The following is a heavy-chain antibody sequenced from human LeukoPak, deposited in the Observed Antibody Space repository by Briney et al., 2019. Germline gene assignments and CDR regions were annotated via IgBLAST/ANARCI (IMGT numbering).Heavy chain of an antibody. CDR3: AITPQNSSGWSDY. CDR2: IYHSGST. V-gene: IGHV4-38-2*01. D-gene: IGHD6-19*01. CDR1: GYSISSGYY. Sequence: SETLSLTCAVSGYSISSGYYWGWIRQPPGKGLEWIGSIYHSGSTYYNPSLKSRVTISVDTSKNQFSLKLSSVTAVDTAVYYCAITPQNSSGWSDYWGQGTLVTVSS. J-gene: IGHJ4*02.